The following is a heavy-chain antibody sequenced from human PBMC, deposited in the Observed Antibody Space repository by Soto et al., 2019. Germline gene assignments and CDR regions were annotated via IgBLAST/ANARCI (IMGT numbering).Heavy chain of an antibody. CDR2: ISYSGST. Sequence: SETLSLTCSVSGGSISSSFWSWIRHPPGKELEWIGYISYSGSTTYNPSLKSRITLSVDTSKNQFSLRVASVTAADTAVYYCARRHRATEYYYYYGMDVSGQATKVTGS. J-gene: IGHJ6*02. CDR1: GGSISSSF. V-gene: IGHV4-59*08. CDR3: ARRHRATEYYYYYGMDV. D-gene: IGHD1-26*01.